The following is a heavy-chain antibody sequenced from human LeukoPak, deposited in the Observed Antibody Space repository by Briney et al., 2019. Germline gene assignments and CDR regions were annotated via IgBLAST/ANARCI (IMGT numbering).Heavy chain of an antibody. Sequence: GGSLRLSCAASGFTFSNYWMSWVRRAPGKGLGWVANIKQDGSERYYVDSVRGRFTISRDNNKNSLYPQMNSLRAEDTAVYYCARDFWGAYRVDYFDYWGQGTLVTVSS. CDR1: GFTFSNYW. D-gene: IGHD3-3*01. V-gene: IGHV3-7*01. CDR3: ARDFWGAYRVDYFDY. CDR2: IKQDGSER. J-gene: IGHJ4*02.